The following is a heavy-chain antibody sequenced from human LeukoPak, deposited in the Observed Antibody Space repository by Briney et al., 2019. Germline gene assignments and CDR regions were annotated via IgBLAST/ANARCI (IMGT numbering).Heavy chain of an antibody. Sequence: ASVKVSCKASGYTFTSYGISWVRQAPGQGLEWMGWISAYIGNTNYAQKLQGRVSMTTDTSTSTAYMELTSLRSDDTAVYYCARGQGVVQPYYYGMDVWGQGTTVTVSS. J-gene: IGHJ6*02. CDR2: ISAYIGNT. D-gene: IGHD2-2*01. CDR1: GYTFTSYG. V-gene: IGHV1-18*01. CDR3: ARGQGVVQPYYYGMDV.